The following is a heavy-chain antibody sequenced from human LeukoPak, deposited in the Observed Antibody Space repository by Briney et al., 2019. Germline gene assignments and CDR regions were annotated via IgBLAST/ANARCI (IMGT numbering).Heavy chain of an antibody. J-gene: IGHJ4*02. V-gene: IGHV3-23*01. CDR2: ISSSGDNT. Sequence: GGSLRLSCAASGFTFSSYAMSWVRQAPGKGLEWVSGISSSGDNTYYADSVKGRFTISRDNSKNTLYVQVNSLGTEDTAAYYCAKGSYYDSSGSFYFDYWGQGTLVTVSS. CDR3: AKGSYYDSSGSFYFDY. CDR1: GFTFSSYA. D-gene: IGHD3-22*01.